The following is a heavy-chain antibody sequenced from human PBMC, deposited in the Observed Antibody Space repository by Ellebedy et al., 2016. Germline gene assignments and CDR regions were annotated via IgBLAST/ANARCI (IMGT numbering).Heavy chain of an antibody. Sequence: ASVKVSCKASGYTFSTYAIHWVRQAPGQRLEWMGWINAGNGNTKYLQKLQGRVTITRDTSGSTVYMELSSMRFEDTAVYYCARDGYSGSYYAYWGQGTLVTVSS. D-gene: IGHD1-26*01. CDR1: GYTFSTYA. CDR3: ARDGYSGSYYAY. CDR2: INAGNGNT. J-gene: IGHJ4*02. V-gene: IGHV1-3*01.